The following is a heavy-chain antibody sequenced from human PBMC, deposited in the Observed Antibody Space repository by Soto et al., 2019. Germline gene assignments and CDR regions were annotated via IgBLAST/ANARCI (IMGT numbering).Heavy chain of an antibody. CDR3: AREHCSGGSCYGMDV. V-gene: IGHV3-48*03. CDR2: ISSSGRTI. J-gene: IGHJ6*02. Sequence: HPGGSLRLSCAASGFTFSSYEMNWVRQAPGKGLEWVSYISSSGRTIYYADSVKGRFTISRDNAKNSLYLQMNSLRAEDTAVYYCAREHCSGGSCYGMDVWGQGTTVTVSS. CDR1: GFTFSSYE. D-gene: IGHD2-15*01.